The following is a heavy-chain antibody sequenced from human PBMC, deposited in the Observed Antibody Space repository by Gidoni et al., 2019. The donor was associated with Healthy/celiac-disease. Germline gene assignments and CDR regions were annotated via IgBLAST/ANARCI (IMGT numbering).Heavy chain of an antibody. D-gene: IGHD2-2*01. CDR2: IYYSGST. V-gene: IGHV4-31*03. CDR3: ARDVVVPAATDYYYGMDV. Sequence: QVQLQESGPGLVKPSQTLSLTCTVSGGSISSGGYYWSWIRQHPGKGLEWIGYIYYSGSTHYNPSLKSRGTISVDTSKNQFSLKLSSVSAADTAVYYCARDVVVPAATDYYYGMDVWGQGTTVTVSS. CDR1: GGSISSGGYY. J-gene: IGHJ6*02.